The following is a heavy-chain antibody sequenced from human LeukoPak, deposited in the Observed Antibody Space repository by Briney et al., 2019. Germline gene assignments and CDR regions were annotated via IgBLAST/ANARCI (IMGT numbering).Heavy chain of an antibody. CDR1: GFTFSSYA. V-gene: IGHV3-23*01. Sequence: GSLRLSCAASGFTFSSYAMTWVRQAPGKGLEWVSAITGSGASTFYADSVKGRFTISRDNSKNTLYLQMNSLRAEDAAVYYCARDFRSGFPNWFDPWGQGALVTVSS. D-gene: IGHD3-3*01. CDR3: ARDFRSGFPNWFDP. CDR2: ITGSGAST. J-gene: IGHJ5*02.